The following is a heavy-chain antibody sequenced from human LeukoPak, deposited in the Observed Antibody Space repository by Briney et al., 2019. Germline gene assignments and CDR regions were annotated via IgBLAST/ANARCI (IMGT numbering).Heavy chain of an antibody. J-gene: IGHJ4*02. CDR1: GGSISSSNYY. Sequence: SETLSLTCTVSGGSISSSNYYWGWTRQPPGKGLEWIGSIYYSGTTYYNSSLKSRVIISVDTSKNQFSLKLTSVTATDTAVYYCARHEAQDFDYWGQGTLVTVSS. V-gene: IGHV4-39*01. CDR2: IYYSGTT. CDR3: ARHEAQDFDY.